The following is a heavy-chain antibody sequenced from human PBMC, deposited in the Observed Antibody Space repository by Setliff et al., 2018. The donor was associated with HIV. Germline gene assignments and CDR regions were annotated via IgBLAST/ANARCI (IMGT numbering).Heavy chain of an antibody. CDR3: ARGPPFAY. V-gene: IGHV4-39*07. J-gene: IGHJ4*02. Sequence: SETLSLTCSVSGGSSIANTFASTWIRQSPGKGLEYIGDVSYSEATMYTNYNPSLESRVTVSEDTSRHQFSLKLTSVTADDTGIYYCARGPPFAYWGQGLLVTV. CDR2: VSYSEAT. CDR1: GGSSIANTFA.